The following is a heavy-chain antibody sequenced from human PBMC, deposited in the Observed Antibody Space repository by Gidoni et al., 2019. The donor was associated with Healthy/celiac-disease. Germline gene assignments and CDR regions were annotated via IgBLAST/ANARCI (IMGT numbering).Heavy chain of an antibody. CDR1: GGSFSGYY. D-gene: IGHD4-17*01. V-gene: IGHV4-34*01. CDR2: INHSGST. CDR3: ARGGMTTVIINWFDP. J-gene: IGHJ5*02. Sequence: QVQLQQWGAGLLKPSETLSLTCAVYGGSFSGYYWSWIRQPPGKGLEWIGEINHSGSTNYNPSLKSRVTISVDTSKNQFSLKLSSVTAADTAVYYCARGGMTTVIINWFDPWGQGTLVTVSS.